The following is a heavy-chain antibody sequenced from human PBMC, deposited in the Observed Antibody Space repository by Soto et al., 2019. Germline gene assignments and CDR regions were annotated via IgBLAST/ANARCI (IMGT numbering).Heavy chain of an antibody. J-gene: IGHJ6*02. CDR3: WGEDSSGWPYYYYYGMDV. D-gene: IGHD6-19*01. CDR2: ISSSSSYI. CDR1: GFTFSSYS. Sequence: PGGSLRLSCAASGFTFSSYSMNWVRQAPGKGLEWVSSISSSSSYIYYADSVKGRFTISRDNAKNSLYLQMNSLRAEDTAVYYCWGEDSSGWPYYYYYGMDVWGQGTTVTVSS. V-gene: IGHV3-21*01.